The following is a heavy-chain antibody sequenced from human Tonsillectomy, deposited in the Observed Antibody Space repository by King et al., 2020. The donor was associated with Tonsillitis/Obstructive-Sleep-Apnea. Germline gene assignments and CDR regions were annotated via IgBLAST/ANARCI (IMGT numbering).Heavy chain of an antibody. CDR3: ATYYYDSSSYRGGFDY. D-gene: IGHD3-22*01. J-gene: IGHJ4*02. Sequence: EVQLVESGAEVKKPGESLRISCKGSGYSFTNYWINWVRQMPGKGLEWMGRIDPSDSYTNYSPSFQGHVTISADKSISTAYLQWSSLKASDTAMYYCATYYYDSSSYRGGFDYWGQGTLVTVSS. CDR2: IDPSDSYT. CDR1: GYSFTNYW. V-gene: IGHV5-10-1*03.